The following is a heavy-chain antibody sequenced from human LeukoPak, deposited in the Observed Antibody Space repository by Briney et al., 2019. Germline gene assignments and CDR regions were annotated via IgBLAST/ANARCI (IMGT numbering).Heavy chain of an antibody. Sequence: GGSLRLSCAASGFTFSSYWMSWVRQALGKGLEWVANIKQDGSEKYYVDPVKGRFTISRDNAKNSLYLQMNSLRAEDTAVYYCARAELVVDTAGGFDYWGQGTLVTVSS. D-gene: IGHD5-18*01. CDR2: IKQDGSEK. CDR1: GFTFSSYW. V-gene: IGHV3-7*01. J-gene: IGHJ4*02. CDR3: ARAELVVDTAGGFDY.